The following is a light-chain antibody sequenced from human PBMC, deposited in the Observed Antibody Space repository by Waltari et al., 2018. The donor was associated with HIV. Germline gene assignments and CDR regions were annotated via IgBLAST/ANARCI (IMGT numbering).Light chain of an antibody. CDR1: QRVRSSY. CDR3: QQYDSSPRS. V-gene: IGKV3-20*01. Sequence: EVVLTQSPGTLSLSPGDRATITCRASQRVRSSYLAWFQQKPGQAPRLLIYGASTRATGIPNRFSGSESGTDFTLTISRLEPEDFAVYYCQQYDSSPRSFGQGTKVEI. CDR2: GAS. J-gene: IGKJ1*01.